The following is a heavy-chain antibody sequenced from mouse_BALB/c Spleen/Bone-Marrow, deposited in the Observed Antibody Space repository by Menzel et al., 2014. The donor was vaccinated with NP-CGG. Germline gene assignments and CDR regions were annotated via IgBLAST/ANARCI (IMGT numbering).Heavy chain of an antibody. J-gene: IGHJ4*01. D-gene: IGHD1-1*01. Sequence: QVQLQQSGAELMKPGASVKISCKATGYTFSSYWIEWVKQRPGHGLEWIGEILPGRGSTNYNEKFKGKATFTADTSSNTAYMQLSSLTSEDSAVYYCARGGYYGSSYEDYAMDYWGQGTSVTVSS. V-gene: IGHV1-9*01. CDR1: GYTFSSYW. CDR2: ILPGRGST. CDR3: ARGGYYGSSYEDYAMDY.